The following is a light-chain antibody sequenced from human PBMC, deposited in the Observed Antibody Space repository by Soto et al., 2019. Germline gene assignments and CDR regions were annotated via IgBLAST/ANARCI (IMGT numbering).Light chain of an antibody. CDR2: EVS. Sequence: QSALTQPASVSGSPGQSITISCTGTSSDVGASKYVSWYQQHPGKAPKLMIYEVSNWPSGVSNRFSGSKSGNTASLTISGLQAEDEADYYCSSYTSTITVLFGGGTKLTVL. J-gene: IGLJ2*01. CDR3: SSYTSTITVL. CDR1: SSDVGASKY. V-gene: IGLV2-14*01.